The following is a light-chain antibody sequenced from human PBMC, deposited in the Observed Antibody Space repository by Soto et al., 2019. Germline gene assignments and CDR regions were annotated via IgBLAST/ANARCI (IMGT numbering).Light chain of an antibody. Sequence: DIQMTQSPSSLSASVGDRDTITCRASQSITNYLNWYQQKPGKAPKLLMYAISTLQSGVPSRFGGSGSGTEFTLTISSLQPDDFATYYCQQSYSTPYTFGQGTKVDIK. CDR3: QQSYSTPYT. J-gene: IGKJ2*01. V-gene: IGKV1-39*01. CDR2: AIS. CDR1: QSITNY.